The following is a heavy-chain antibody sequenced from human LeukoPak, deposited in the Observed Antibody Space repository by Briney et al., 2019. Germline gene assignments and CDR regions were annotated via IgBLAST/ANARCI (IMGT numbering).Heavy chain of an antibody. CDR1: GFTFSSYS. Sequence: GSLRLFCAASGFTFSSYSMNWVRQAPGKGLEWVSSISSSSSYIYYADSVKGRFTISRDNAKNSLYLQMNSLRAEDTAVYYCASHTRADSGYAYWYFDLWGRGTLVTVSS. V-gene: IGHV3-21*01. D-gene: IGHD5-12*01. J-gene: IGHJ2*01. CDR3: ASHTRADSGYAYWYFDL. CDR2: ISSSSSYI.